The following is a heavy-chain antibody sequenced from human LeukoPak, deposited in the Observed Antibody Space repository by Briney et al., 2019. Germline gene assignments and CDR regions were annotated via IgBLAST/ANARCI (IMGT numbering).Heavy chain of an antibody. Sequence: SETLSLTCTASGGSISSSSYYWGWIRQPPGKGLEWIGSIYYSGSTDYNVSLKSRVTISVDTSKNQFSLKLSSVTAADTAVYYCARRVYSFNWFDPWGQGTLVTVSS. CDR2: IYYSGST. D-gene: IGHD2-8*01. CDR3: ARRVYSFNWFDP. V-gene: IGHV4-39*01. CDR1: GGSISSSSYY. J-gene: IGHJ5*02.